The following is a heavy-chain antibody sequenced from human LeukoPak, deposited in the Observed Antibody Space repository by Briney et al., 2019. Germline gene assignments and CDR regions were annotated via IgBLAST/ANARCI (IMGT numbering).Heavy chain of an antibody. Sequence: SVKLSCTASGYTFTSYGISWVRPAPGQGLEWMGWNSAYNGNTNYTQKLQGRVTMTTDTSTSTAYMELRSLRSDDTAVYYCAREGYYGDYDYWGQGTLVTVSS. V-gene: IGHV1-18*01. CDR2: NSAYNGNT. CDR3: AREGYYGDYDY. J-gene: IGHJ4*02. D-gene: IGHD4-17*01. CDR1: GYTFTSYG.